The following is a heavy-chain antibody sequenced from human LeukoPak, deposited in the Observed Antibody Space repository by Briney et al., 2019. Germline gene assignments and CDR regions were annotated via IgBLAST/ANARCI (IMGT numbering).Heavy chain of an antibody. CDR3: ARSRKDLDYIWGSYRFYFDY. J-gene: IGHJ4*02. Sequence: PSQTLSLTCTVSGGSISSGGYYWSWIRQHPGKGLEWIGYIYYSGSTYYNPSLKSRVTISVDTSKNQFSLKLCSVTAADTAVYYCARSRKDLDYIWGSYRFYFDYWGQGTLVTVSS. CDR1: GGSISSGGYY. V-gene: IGHV4-31*03. CDR2: IYYSGST. D-gene: IGHD3-16*02.